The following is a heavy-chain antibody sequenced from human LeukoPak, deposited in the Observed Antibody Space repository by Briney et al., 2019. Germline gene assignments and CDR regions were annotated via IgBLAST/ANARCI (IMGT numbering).Heavy chain of an antibody. CDR3: ARVVTGTTVTPTYYFDY. CDR2: INPNSGGT. D-gene: IGHD4-17*01. Sequence: ASVKVSCQASGYTFTGYYMQWVRQAPGQGLEWMGRINPNSGGTNYAQKFQGRVTMTRDTSISTAYMELSRLRSDDAAVYYCARVVTGTTVTPTYYFDYWGQGTLVTVSS. V-gene: IGHV1-2*06. J-gene: IGHJ4*02. CDR1: GYTFTGYY.